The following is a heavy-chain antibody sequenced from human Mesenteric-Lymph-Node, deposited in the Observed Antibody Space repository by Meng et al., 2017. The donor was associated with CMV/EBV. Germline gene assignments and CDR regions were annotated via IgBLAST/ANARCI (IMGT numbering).Heavy chain of an antibody. D-gene: IGHD1-7*01. CDR2: IYHSGST. V-gene: IGHV4-4*02. Sequence: SGGSISSSSGWSWVRQPPGRGLEWIGEIYHSGSTNYNPSLKSRVTISVDKSKNQFSLKLSSVTAADTAVYYCARQGTTGGELVVDPWGQGTLVTVSS. J-gene: IGHJ5*02. CDR3: ARQGTTGGELVVDP. CDR1: GGSISSSSG.